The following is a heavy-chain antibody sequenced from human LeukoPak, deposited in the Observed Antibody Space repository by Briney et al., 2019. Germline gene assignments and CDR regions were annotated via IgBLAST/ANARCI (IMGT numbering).Heavy chain of an antibody. V-gene: IGHV2-5*02. CDR2: IYWDDDR. CDR1: GFSLNTRGVG. J-gene: IGHJ4*02. CDR3: AHRKNYYDSSVFDN. Sequence: ESGPTLVNPTQTLTLTCTFSGFSLNTRGVGVGWIRQPPGRALEWLALIYWDDDRRYSPPLKSRLTITKDTSKNQVVLTMTNMDPVDTATYFCAHRKNYYDSSVFDNWGQGTLVTVSS. D-gene: IGHD3-22*01.